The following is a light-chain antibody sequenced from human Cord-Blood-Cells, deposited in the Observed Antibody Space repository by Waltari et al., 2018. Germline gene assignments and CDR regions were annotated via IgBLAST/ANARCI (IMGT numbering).Light chain of an antibody. J-gene: IGKJ2*01. CDR3: QQSYSTPYT. CDR1: QSISSY. CDR2: AAS. V-gene: IGKV1-39*01. Sequence: TQSPSSPSASVGDRVTITCRASQSISSYLNWYQQKPGKAPKLLIYAASSLQSGVPSRFSGSGSGTDFTLTISSLQPEDFATYYCQQSYSTPYTFGQGTKLEIK.